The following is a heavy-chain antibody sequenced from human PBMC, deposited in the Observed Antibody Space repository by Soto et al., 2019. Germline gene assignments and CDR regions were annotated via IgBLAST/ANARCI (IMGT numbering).Heavy chain of an antibody. CDR3: ASGGNWFDP. D-gene: IGHD3-16*01. Sequence: PSETLSLTCNVSGGSISNYYWTWVRHSPEKGLEWIGYMYYNGNINYNPSLKSRVTISIDTSKNQFSLTLKSVTAADTAVYYCASGGNWFDPWGQGVLVTVSS. CDR1: GGSISNYY. V-gene: IGHV4-59*01. CDR2: MYYNGNI. J-gene: IGHJ5*02.